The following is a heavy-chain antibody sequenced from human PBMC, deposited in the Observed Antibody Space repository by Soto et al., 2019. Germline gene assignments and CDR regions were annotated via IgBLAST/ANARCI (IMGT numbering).Heavy chain of an antibody. CDR2: VHHSWGS. D-gene: IGHD3-10*01. V-gene: IGHV4-59*08. Sequence: QVQLQESGPGLVKPSETLSLSCTVSGGSINSYYWSWIRQSPGKRMEWIGYVHHSWGSSYNPSLQSRVAISLNTTKSQFSLNVTSVTATDTAVYYCARQGFGQLHGLVDVWGQGTTVTVSS. CDR3: ARQGFGQLHGLVDV. J-gene: IGHJ6*02. CDR1: GGSINSYY.